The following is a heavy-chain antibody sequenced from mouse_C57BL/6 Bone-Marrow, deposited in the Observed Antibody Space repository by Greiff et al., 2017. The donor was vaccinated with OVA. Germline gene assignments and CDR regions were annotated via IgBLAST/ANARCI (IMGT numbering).Heavy chain of an antibody. D-gene: IGHD2-3*01. CDR3: AYSDGYLYYYAMDY. CDR1: GYTFTSYW. CDR2: IHPNSGST. J-gene: IGHJ4*01. Sequence: VQLQQPGAELVKPGASVKLSCKASGYTFTSYWMHWVKQRPGQGLEWIGMIHPNSGSTNYNEKFKSKATLTVDKSSSTAYMQLSSLTSEDSAVYYCAYSDGYLYYYAMDYWGQGTSVTVSS. V-gene: IGHV1-64*01.